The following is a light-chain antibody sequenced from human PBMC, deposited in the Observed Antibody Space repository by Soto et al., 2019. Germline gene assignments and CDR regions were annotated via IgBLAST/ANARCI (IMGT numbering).Light chain of an antibody. Sequence: DIQLTQSPSFLSASVGDRVTITCRASQGISSYLAWYQQKPGKAPKLLIYAASTLQSGVPSRFSGSGSGTEVTLTISSLQPEEFATYYCQQLNSYPPFFGGGTKVEIK. CDR1: QGISSY. J-gene: IGKJ4*01. V-gene: IGKV1-9*01. CDR3: QQLNSYPPF. CDR2: AAS.